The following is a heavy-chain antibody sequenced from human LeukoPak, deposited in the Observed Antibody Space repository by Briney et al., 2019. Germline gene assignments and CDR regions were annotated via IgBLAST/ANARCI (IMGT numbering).Heavy chain of an antibody. Sequence: ASVKVSCKASGYTFTTYAMNWVRQAPGQGLEWMGWINTNTGNPTYAQGFTGRFVFSLDTSVSTAYLQISSLKAEDTAVYYCATALETSYYYYYGMDVWGQGTTVIVSS. CDR2: INTNTGNP. V-gene: IGHV7-4-1*02. CDR3: ATALETSYYYYYGMDV. J-gene: IGHJ6*02. CDR1: GYTFTTYA.